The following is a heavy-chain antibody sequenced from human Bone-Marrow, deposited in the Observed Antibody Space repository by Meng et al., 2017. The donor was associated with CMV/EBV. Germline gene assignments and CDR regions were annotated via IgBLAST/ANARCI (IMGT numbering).Heavy chain of an antibody. CDR1: GYTFTSDG. D-gene: IGHD1-26*01. V-gene: IGHV1-18*01. Sequence: SGYTFTSDGISWVRQAPGQGLEWMGWISAYNGNTNYAQKLQGRVTMTTDTSTSTAYMELRSLRSDDTAVYYCARRVGASRMNWFDPWGQGTLVTVSS. J-gene: IGHJ5*02. CDR3: ARRVGASRMNWFDP. CDR2: ISAYNGNT.